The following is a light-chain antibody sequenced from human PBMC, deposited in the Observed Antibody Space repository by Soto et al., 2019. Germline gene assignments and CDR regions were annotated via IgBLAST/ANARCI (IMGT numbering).Light chain of an antibody. CDR2: VAS. V-gene: IGKV3-20*01. Sequence: EIVLTQSPGTLSLSPGERAILSCRASQNVGGRFLAWYQQKPGQAPRLLINVASTRATGIPDRFSGSGSGTDFTLTISRLEPEDFAVYYCQQYGTSPIAFGQGTRLE. CDR3: QQYGTSPIA. J-gene: IGKJ5*01. CDR1: QNVGGRF.